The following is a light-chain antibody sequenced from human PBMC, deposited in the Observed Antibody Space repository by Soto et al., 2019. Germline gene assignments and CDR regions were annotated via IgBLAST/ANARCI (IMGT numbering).Light chain of an antibody. CDR2: EVS. CDR1: SSDVVNYDW. CDR3: SSSSASGIHV. J-gene: IGLJ2*01. Sequence: QSALTQPASVSGSPGQSLTISCTGTSSDVVNYDWVAWYQQHPGKVPKLMIYEVSNRPSGVSNRFSGSKSGNTASLTISGLQAEDEAHYYCSSSSASGIHVFGGGTKLTVL. V-gene: IGLV2-14*01.